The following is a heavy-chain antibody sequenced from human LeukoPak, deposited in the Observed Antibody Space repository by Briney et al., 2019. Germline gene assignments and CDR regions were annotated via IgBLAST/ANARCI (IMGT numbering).Heavy chain of an antibody. J-gene: IGHJ5*02. CDR1: GFGLSGIT. Sequence: GGSLRLSCVASGFGLSGITMNWIRQAPGKGLEWVSSITSGGSYTHYADALRGRFTISRDNSHNSVYLQMNSLRAEDTAVYYCARGREIVYYDFWSGYTGDNWFDPWGQGTLVTVSS. CDR2: ITSGGSYT. CDR3: ARGREIVYYDFWSGYTGDNWFDP. V-gene: IGHV3-21*01. D-gene: IGHD3-3*01.